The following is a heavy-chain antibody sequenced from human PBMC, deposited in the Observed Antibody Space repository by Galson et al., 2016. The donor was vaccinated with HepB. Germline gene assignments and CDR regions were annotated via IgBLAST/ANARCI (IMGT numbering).Heavy chain of an antibody. D-gene: IGHD3-16*01. V-gene: IGHV4-39*01. J-gene: IGHJ4*02. Sequence: SETLSLTCTVSGGSMSSGTFYWSWIRQLPGKGLEWIGSIYYIGTTYYNPSLKSRVSISVDTSKSQFSLTLNSMTAADTAVYYCSRQTYYDYVWGSYNSFDFWGQGTVVTVSS. CDR2: IYYIGTT. CDR1: GGSMSSGTFY. CDR3: SRQTYYDYVWGSYNSFDF.